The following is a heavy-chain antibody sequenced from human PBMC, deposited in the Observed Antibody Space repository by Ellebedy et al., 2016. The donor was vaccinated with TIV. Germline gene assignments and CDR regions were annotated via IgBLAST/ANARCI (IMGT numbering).Heavy chain of an antibody. CDR3: AIRVTGTSLNDAFDI. J-gene: IGHJ3*02. CDR2: IYPGDYDT. D-gene: IGHD1-1*01. Sequence: GESLKISXKGSGYSFTSYWIGWVRQMPGKGLEWMGIIYPGDYDTRYSPSFQGQVTISADKSISTAYLQWSSLKASDTAMYYCAIRVTGTSLNDAFDIWGQGTMVTVSS. V-gene: IGHV5-51*01. CDR1: GYSFTSYW.